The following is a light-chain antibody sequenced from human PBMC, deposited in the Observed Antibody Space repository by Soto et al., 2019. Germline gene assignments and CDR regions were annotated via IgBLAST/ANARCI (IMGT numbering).Light chain of an antibody. CDR3: ASWDDRLGAVI. Sequence: QSALTQPASVSGSPGQSITISCTGTGSDVGGYNFVSWYQQYPGKAPKLMIYEVNKRPSGVSNRFSGSKSGHTASLTISGLQAEDEADYYCASWDDRLGAVIFGGGTKLTVL. J-gene: IGLJ2*01. CDR1: GSDVGGYNF. CDR2: EVN. V-gene: IGLV2-14*01.